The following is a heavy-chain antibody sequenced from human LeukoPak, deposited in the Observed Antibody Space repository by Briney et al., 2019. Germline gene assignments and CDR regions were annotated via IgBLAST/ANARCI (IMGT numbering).Heavy chain of an antibody. J-gene: IGHJ4*02. D-gene: IGHD3-3*01. CDR3: ARGEILRFLEWPIAHLDY. CDR2: IYSGGST. V-gene: IGHV3-66*01. CDR1: GFTFSSYA. Sequence: GGSLRLSCAASGFTFSSYAMSWVRQAPGKGLEWVSVIYSGGSTYYADSVKGRFTISRDNSKNTLYLQMNSLRAEDTAVYYCARGEILRFLEWPIAHLDYWGQGTLVTVSS.